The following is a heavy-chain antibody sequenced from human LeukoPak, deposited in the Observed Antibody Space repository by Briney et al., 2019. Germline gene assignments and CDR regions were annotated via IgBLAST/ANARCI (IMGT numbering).Heavy chain of an antibody. CDR2: IRSKAYGGTT. D-gene: IGHD6-13*01. Sequence: GGSLRLSCTASGFTFGDYAMSWFRQAPGKGLERVGFIRSKAYGGTTEYAASVKGRFTISRDDSKSIAYLQMNSLKTEDTAVYYCTRDGSIAAAGTWYYFDYWGQGTLVTVSS. V-gene: IGHV3-49*03. CDR3: TRDGSIAAAGTWYYFDY. CDR1: GFTFGDYA. J-gene: IGHJ4*02.